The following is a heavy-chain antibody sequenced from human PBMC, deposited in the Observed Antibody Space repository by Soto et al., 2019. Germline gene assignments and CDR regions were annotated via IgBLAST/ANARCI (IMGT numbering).Heavy chain of an antibody. CDR3: VKDTDYYYDSSGYPDY. V-gene: IGHV3-64D*08. J-gene: IGHJ4*02. D-gene: IGHD3-22*01. Sequence: PGGSLRLSCSASGFTFSSYAMHWVRQAPGKGLEYVSAISSNGGSTYYADSVKGRFTISRDNSKNTLYLQMSSLRAEDTAVYYCVKDTDYYYDSSGYPDYWGQGTLVSVSS. CDR1: GFTFSSYA. CDR2: ISSNGGST.